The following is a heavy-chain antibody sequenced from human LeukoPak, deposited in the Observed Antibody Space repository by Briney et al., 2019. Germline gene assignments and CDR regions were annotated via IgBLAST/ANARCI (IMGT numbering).Heavy chain of an antibody. CDR2: IKQDGSEK. J-gene: IGHJ4*02. D-gene: IGHD5-12*01. CDR1: GFTSSSYW. Sequence: GGSLRLSCAASGFTSSSYWMSWVRQAPGKGLEWVANIKQDGSEKYYVDSVKGRFTISRDNAKNSLYLQMNSLRAEDTAVYYCARRGSGYVRPFDYWGQGTLVTVSS. V-gene: IGHV3-7*01. CDR3: ARRGSGYVRPFDY.